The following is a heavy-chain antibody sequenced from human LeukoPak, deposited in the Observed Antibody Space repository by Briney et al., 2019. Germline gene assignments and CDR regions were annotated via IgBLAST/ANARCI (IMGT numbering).Heavy chain of an antibody. D-gene: IGHD3-22*01. CDR1: GFTFSSYW. CDR3: ARDQTYYYDSSGLGEGWFDP. Sequence: GGSLRLSCAASGFTFSSYWMSWVRQAPGKGLEWVSSISSSSSYIYYADSVKGRFTISRDNAKNSLYLQMNSLRAEDTAVYYCARDQTYYYDSSGLGEGWFDPWGQGTLVTVSS. J-gene: IGHJ5*02. V-gene: IGHV3-21*01. CDR2: ISSSSSYI.